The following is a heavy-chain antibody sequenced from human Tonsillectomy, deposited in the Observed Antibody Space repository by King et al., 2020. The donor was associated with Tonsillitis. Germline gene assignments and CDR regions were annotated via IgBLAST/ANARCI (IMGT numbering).Heavy chain of an antibody. CDR3: VKDMRSRFGYTDNAAFAI. J-gene: IGHJ3*02. V-gene: IGHV3-9*01. CDR1: GFTFEEHA. Sequence: VQLVQSGGGLGQPGRSLRLSCASSGFTFEEHAMHWVRQAPGKGLEWVSGISWNSGSIGYADSVKGRFTISRDNAKNSLYLQMNSLRAEDTAVYYCVKDMRSRFGYTDNAAFAISSQGTMVTASS. CDR2: ISWNSGSI. D-gene: IGHD5-12*01.